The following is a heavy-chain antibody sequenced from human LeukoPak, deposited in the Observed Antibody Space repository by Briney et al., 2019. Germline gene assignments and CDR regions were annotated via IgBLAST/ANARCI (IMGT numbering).Heavy chain of an antibody. J-gene: IGHJ4*02. V-gene: IGHV3-48*03. Sequence: GGSLRLSCAASGFTFSSYEMNWVRQAPGKGLEWVSYISSSGSTIYYADSVKGRFTISRDNSKNTLYLQMNSLRAEDTAVYYCARDLQGLDYWGQGTLVTVSS. CDR1: GFTFSSYE. CDR2: ISSSGSTI. CDR3: ARDLQGLDY.